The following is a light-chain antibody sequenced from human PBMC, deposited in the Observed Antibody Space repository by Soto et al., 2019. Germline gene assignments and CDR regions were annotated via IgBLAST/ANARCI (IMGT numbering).Light chain of an antibody. V-gene: IGLV2-14*01. CDR1: SSDVGGYNY. CDR2: DVS. CDR3: SSYTSSSTDV. Sequence: QSALTQPASVSGSPGQSITISCTGTSSDVGGYNYVSWYQQHPDRAPKLMIYDVSIRPSGVSNRFSGSKSGNTASLTISGLQAEDEADYYCSSYTSSSTDVFGTGTKLTVL. J-gene: IGLJ1*01.